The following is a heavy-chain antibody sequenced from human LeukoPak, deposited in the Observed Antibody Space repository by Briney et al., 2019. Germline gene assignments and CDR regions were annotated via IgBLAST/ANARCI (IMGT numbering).Heavy chain of an antibody. CDR3: AKDGYHYDFWSGYSNYYYGMDV. CDR2: ISYDGSKK. Sequence: GGSLRLSCAASGFTFSSYGMLWVRQAPGKGLEGVAVISYDGSKKYYAASVKGRFTISRDNSKNTLYLQMNSLRAEDSAVYYCAKDGYHYDFWSGYSNYYYGMDVWGQGATVTVSS. V-gene: IGHV3-30*18. D-gene: IGHD3-3*01. CDR1: GFTFSSYG. J-gene: IGHJ6*02.